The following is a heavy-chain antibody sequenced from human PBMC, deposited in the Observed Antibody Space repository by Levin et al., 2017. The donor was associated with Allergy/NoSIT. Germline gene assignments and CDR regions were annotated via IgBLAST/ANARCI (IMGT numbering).Heavy chain of an antibody. CDR3: ERLLGSTGANTFEI. Sequence: SQTLSLTCSVSGGSIRTTDYYWSWIRQHPGKGLEWIGYIFYSGRTYHNPSLTSRIAISLDTSQNQFSLRLNSLTAADTALYYCERLLGSTGANTFEIWGKGIMVTVSS. J-gene: IGHJ3*02. V-gene: IGHV4-31*03. CDR2: IFYSGRT. D-gene: IGHD2-2*01. CDR1: GGSIRTTDYY.